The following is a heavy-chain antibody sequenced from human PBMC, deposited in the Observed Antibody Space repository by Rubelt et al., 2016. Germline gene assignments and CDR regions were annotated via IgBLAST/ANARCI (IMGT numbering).Heavy chain of an antibody. CDR3: ARDVRNRGWFDP. Sequence: GGGVVQPGGSLRLSCAASGFSFSSCGMHWVRQAPGKGLEWVAVISYDGGKSYYADSVKGRFTISRDNSKNTLYLHVRSLRAEDSAVYYCARDVRNRGWFDPWGQGTLVTVSS. CDR1: GFSFSSCG. V-gene: IGHV3-30*03. D-gene: IGHD7-27*01. CDR2: ISYDGGKS. J-gene: IGHJ5*02.